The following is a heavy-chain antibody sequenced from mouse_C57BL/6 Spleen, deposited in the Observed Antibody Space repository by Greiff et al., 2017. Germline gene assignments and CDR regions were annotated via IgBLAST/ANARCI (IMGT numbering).Heavy chain of an antibody. V-gene: IGHV1-26*01. J-gene: IGHJ2*01. CDR1: GYTFTDYY. D-gene: IGHD1-1*02. Sequence: VQLQQSGPELVKPGASVKISCKASGYTFTDYYMNWVKQSHGKSLEWIGDINPNNGGTSYNQKFKGKATLTVDKSSSTAYMELRSLTSEDSAVYYCARWVADYFDYWGQGTTLTGSS. CDR2: INPNNGGT. CDR3: ARWVADYFDY.